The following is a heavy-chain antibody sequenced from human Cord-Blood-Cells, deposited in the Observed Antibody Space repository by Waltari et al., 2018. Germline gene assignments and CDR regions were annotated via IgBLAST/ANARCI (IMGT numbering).Heavy chain of an antibody. CDR2: IYPGDAST. Sequence: EVQLVQSGAEVKKPGESLKISCKGSGYSFTSYWIGWVRQMPGKGLEWMGIIYPGDASTRNSPSSQGQFTLSADKSISTAYLQWSSLQASDTAMYYCARQLFVGATALDIWGQGTMVTVSS. D-gene: IGHD1-26*01. CDR3: ARQLFVGATALDI. V-gene: IGHV5-51*01. CDR1: GYSFTSYW. J-gene: IGHJ3*02.